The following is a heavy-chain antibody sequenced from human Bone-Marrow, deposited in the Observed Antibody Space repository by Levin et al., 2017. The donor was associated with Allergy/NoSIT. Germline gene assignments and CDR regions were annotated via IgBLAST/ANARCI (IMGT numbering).Heavy chain of an antibody. CDR2: INPNTGDT. J-gene: IGHJ5*02. Sequence: ASVKVSCRASGYTFKSYYMHWVRQAPGQGPEWMGWINPNTGDTNSAQKFQGRVTMTRDTSISTAYLELNRLTSDDTAVYYCAALQGLAAIDRRPWGQGTLVTVSS. CDR1: GYTFKSYY. CDR3: AALQGLAAIDRRP. D-gene: IGHD6-19*01. V-gene: IGHV1-2*02.